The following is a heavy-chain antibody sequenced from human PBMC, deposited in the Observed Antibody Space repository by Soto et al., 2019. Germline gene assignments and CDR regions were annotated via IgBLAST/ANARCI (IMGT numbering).Heavy chain of an antibody. D-gene: IGHD3-3*01. CDR1: GFTFSSYA. V-gene: IGHV3-30-3*01. Sequence: SLRLSCAASGFTFSSYAMHWVRQAPGKGLEWVAVISYDGSNKYYADSVKGRFTISRDNSKNTLYLQMNSLRAEDTAVYYCAREGPLDIWSGLGLDYWGQGTLVTVSS. CDR3: AREGPLDIWSGLGLDY. J-gene: IGHJ4*01. CDR2: ISYDGSNK.